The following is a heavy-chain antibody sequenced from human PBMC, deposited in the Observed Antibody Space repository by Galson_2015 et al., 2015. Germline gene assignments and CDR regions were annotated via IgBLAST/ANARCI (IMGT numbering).Heavy chain of an antibody. V-gene: IGHV3-23*01. CDR1: GFAFSSYA. Sequence: SLRLSCAASGFAFSSYAMSWVRQAPGKGLEWVSAISGSGGSTYYADSVKGRFTISRDNSKNTLYLQMNSLRAEDTAVYYCAKRSRGSDAFDIWGQGTMVTVSS. J-gene: IGHJ3*02. D-gene: IGHD3-10*01. CDR3: AKRSRGSDAFDI. CDR2: ISGSGGST.